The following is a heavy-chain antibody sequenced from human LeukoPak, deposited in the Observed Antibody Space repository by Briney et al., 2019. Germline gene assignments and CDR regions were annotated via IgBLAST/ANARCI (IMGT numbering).Heavy chain of an antibody. V-gene: IGHV3-66*01. J-gene: IGHJ4*02. Sequence: PGGSLHLSCAASGITLSSNYMSWVRQAPGKGLEWVSIIYSSGNTYYADSVKGRFTISRDNSKNTLYLQMNSLRAEDTAVYYCAREALGGGGYWGQGTLVTVSS. D-gene: IGHD3-10*01. CDR3: AREALGGGGY. CDR2: IYSSGNT. CDR1: GITLSSNY.